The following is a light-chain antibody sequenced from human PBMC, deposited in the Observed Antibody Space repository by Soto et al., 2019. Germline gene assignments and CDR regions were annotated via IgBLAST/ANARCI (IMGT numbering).Light chain of an antibody. CDR3: SSYTSSTTRV. V-gene: IGLV2-14*01. CDR2: EVS. J-gene: IGLJ3*02. Sequence: QSALTQPASVSGSHGQSITISCTGSSSDVGGYNYVSWYQHHPGKAPKLLIFEVSNRPSGVSHRFSGSKSGNTASLTISGLQAEDEADYYCSSYTSSTTRVFGGGTKLTVL. CDR1: SSDVGGYNY.